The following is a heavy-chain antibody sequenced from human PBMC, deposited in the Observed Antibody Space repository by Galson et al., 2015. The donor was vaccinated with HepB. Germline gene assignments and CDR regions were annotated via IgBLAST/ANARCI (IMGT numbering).Heavy chain of an antibody. D-gene: IGHD6-13*01. CDR2: IYYSGST. V-gene: IGHV4-39*01. CDR3: ARLDLIAAAGTPFDY. J-gene: IGHJ4*02. CDR1: GGSISSSSYY. Sequence: SETLSLTCTVSGGSISSSSYYWGWIRQPPGTGLEWIGSIYYSGSTYYNPSLKSRVTISVDTSKNQFSLKLSSVTAADTAVYYCARLDLIAAAGTPFDYWGQGTLVTVSS.